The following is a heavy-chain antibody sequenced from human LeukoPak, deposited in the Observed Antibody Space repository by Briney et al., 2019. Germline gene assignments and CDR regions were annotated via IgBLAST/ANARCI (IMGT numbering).Heavy chain of an antibody. Sequence: KPSETLSLTCTVSGGSISTYYWSWIRQPPGKGLEWIGYIFYSGSTYYNPSLKSRVTISVDTSKNQFSLKLSSVTAADTAVYYCAREAESTSGFDYWGQGTLVTVSS. D-gene: IGHD5/OR15-5a*01. CDR1: GGSISTYY. J-gene: IGHJ4*02. CDR3: AREAESTSGFDY. CDR2: IFYSGST. V-gene: IGHV4-59*01.